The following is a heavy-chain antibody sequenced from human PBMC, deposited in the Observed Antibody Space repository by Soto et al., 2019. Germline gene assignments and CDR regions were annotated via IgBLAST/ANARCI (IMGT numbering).Heavy chain of an antibody. V-gene: IGHV4-4*02. Sequence: SETLSLTCAVSGGSISSSNWWSWVRQPPGKGLEWIGEIYHSGSTNYNPSLKSRVTISVDKSKNQFSLKLSSVTAADTAVYYCAREVYSSSWYGGPYFDYWGQGTLVTVSS. CDR3: AREVYSSSWYGGPYFDY. D-gene: IGHD6-13*01. CDR1: GGSISSSNW. CDR2: IYHSGST. J-gene: IGHJ4*02.